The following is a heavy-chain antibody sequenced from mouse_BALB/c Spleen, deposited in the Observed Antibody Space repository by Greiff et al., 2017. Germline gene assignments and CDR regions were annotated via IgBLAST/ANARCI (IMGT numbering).Heavy chain of an antibody. V-gene: IGHV1-15*01. D-gene: IGHD1-1*01. CDR1: GYTFTDYE. Sequence: QVQLQQSGAELVRPGASVTLSCKASGYTFTDYEMHWVKQTPVHGLEWIGAIDPETGGTAYNQKFKGKATLTADKSSSTAYMELRSLTSEDSAVYYCTRPITTVVADYWGQGTTLTVSS. CDR2: IDPETGGT. CDR3: TRPITTVVADY. J-gene: IGHJ2*01.